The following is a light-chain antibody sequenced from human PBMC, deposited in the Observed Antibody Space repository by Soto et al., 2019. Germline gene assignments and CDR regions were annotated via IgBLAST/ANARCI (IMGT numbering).Light chain of an antibody. CDR2: GAS. J-gene: IGKJ1*01. CDR3: QQYGGSPQT. CDR1: QSVSKY. Sequence: EIVLTQSPGTLALSPGEGATLSCRASQSVSKYLAWYQQKPGQAPRLLIYGASSRATGIPDSFSGSGSGTDLTLTISRLEPEDCAVYYCQQYGGSPQTFGQGTKVEIK. V-gene: IGKV3-20*01.